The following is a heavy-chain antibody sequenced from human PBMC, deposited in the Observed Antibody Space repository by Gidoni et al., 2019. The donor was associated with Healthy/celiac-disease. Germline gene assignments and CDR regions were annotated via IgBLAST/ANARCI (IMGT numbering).Heavy chain of an antibody. D-gene: IGHD3-10*01. CDR2: ISSSSSNT. V-gene: IGHV3-11*06. Sequence: VQLVESGGGLVKPGGSLILSCAASGFTFSGYYMSWIRQAPGKGREWVSYISSSSSNTNYEDSVKGRFTISRDNAKNSLYLQMNSLRAEDTAVYYCERRGRGGLLLPFDYWGQGTLVTVSS. CDR1: GFTFSGYY. J-gene: IGHJ4*02. CDR3: ERRGRGGLLLPFDY.